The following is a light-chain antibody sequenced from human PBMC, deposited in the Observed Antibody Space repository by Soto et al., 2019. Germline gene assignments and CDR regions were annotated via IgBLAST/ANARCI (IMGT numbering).Light chain of an antibody. CDR3: SSYATTNTYV. CDR1: SSDVGFYKY. V-gene: IGLV2-14*03. Sequence: QSALTQPASVSGSPRQSITISCTGTSSDVGFYKYVSWYQQHPGKAPKLLIYDVSYRPSGFSNRFSGSKSGNTASLTISGLQAEDEADYYCSSYATTNTYVFGTGTKLTVL. CDR2: DVS. J-gene: IGLJ1*01.